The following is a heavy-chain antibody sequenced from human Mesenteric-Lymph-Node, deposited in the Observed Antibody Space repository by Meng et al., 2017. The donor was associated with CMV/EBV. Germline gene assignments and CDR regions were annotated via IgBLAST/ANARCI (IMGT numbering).Heavy chain of an antibody. J-gene: IGHJ3*02. CDR2: INSRGSTI. CDR1: GFAFSDYE. Sequence: LSLTCAASGFAFSDYEMNWVRQAPGKGLERLSYINSRGSTIYYADSVKGRFTISRDNAKNTLYLQMNSLRAEDTAVYYCARDQYCESIDCFWGAPDAFDIWGLGTKVTVSS. V-gene: IGHV3-48*03. CDR3: ARDQYCESIDCFWGAPDAFDI. D-gene: IGHD2/OR15-2a*01.